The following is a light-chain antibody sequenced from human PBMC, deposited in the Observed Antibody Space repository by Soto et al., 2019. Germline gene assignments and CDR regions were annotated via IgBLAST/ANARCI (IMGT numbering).Light chain of an antibody. CDR1: QDIGNS. V-gene: IGKV1-33*01. CDR3: QQYDDLPSIT. J-gene: IGKJ5*01. Sequence: DIQMTQSPSSLSASIGDRVTITCQASQDIGNSLNWNQQLPGKPPKLLIYGATNLEAGVPLRFSGRGSGTHFTFTIASLEPEDIATYSCQQYDDLPSITFGQGTRLEIK. CDR2: GAT.